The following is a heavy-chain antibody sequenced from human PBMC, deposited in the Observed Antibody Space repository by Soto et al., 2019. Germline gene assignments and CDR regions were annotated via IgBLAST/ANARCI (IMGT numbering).Heavy chain of an antibody. Sequence: GASVKVSCKASGYTFTNYGITWVRQAPGQGLEWMGWIGAYNGNTGYAQKFQGRVTMTRNTSISTAYMELSSLRSEDTAVYYCARGNYDFWSGYGFDPWGQGTLVTVSS. CDR3: ARGNYDFWSGYGFDP. CDR1: GYTFTNYG. J-gene: IGHJ5*02. CDR2: IGAYNGNT. D-gene: IGHD3-3*01. V-gene: IGHV1-8*02.